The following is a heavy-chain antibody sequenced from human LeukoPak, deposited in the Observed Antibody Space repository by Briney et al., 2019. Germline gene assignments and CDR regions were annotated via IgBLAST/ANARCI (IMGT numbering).Heavy chain of an antibody. CDR1: GFSFTSYW. CDR2: ISYDGSNK. Sequence: GGSLRLSCAASGFSFTSYWMHWVRQAPGKGLEWVAVISYDGSNKYYADSVKGRFTISRDNSKNTLYLQMNSLRAEDTAVYYCARGLTMIVVVIPRVVDYWGQGTLVTVSS. V-gene: IGHV3-30*03. CDR3: ARGLTMIVVVIPRVVDY. J-gene: IGHJ4*02. D-gene: IGHD3-22*01.